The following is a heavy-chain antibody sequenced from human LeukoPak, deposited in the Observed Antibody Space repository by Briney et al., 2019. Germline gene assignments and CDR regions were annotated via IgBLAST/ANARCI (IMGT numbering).Heavy chain of an antibody. Sequence: PSETLSLTCTVSGGSINSGSYYWSWIRQPPGKGLEWIGEINHSGSTNYNPSLKSRVTISVDTSKNQFSLKLSSVTAADTAVYYCARAGRIAVAGNRNYYYGMDVWGQGTTVTVSS. CDR1: GGSINSGSYY. V-gene: IGHV4-39*07. CDR3: ARAGRIAVAGNRNYYYGMDV. J-gene: IGHJ6*02. CDR2: INHSGST. D-gene: IGHD6-19*01.